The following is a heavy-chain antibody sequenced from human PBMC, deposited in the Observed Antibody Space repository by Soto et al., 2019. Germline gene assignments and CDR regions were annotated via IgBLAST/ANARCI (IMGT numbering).Heavy chain of an antibody. J-gene: IGHJ6*02. D-gene: IGHD3-10*01. CDR2: VNPSGGST. CDR1: GCTFTSDY. CDR3: SRDQSFDRSYSYGIDV. V-gene: IGHV1-46*01. Sequence: ASVKVSCKASGCTFTSDYMHWVRQAPGQGLEWRGIVNPSGGSTRYAQKFQGRVTMTKDTSTSTVYMEPRTLRSDDTAVYYCSRDQSFDRSYSYGIDVWGQGTTVTVSS.